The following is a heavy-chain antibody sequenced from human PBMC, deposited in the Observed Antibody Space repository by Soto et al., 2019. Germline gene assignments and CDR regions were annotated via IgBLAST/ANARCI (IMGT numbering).Heavy chain of an antibody. CDR2: IWYDGSNK. CDR3: GRAMPGTIGYGDHRLDLQYMGV. J-gene: IGHJ6*03. CDR1: GFTFSSYG. Sequence: QVQLVESGGGVVQPGRSLRLSCAASGFTFSSYGMHWVRQAPGKGLEWVAVIWYDGSNKYYADSVKGRFTISRDNSKNTLYLPINRRRNEGTAVYLCGRAMPGTIGYGDHRLDLQYMGVRGKGTTVTVSS. V-gene: IGHV3-33*01. D-gene: IGHD4-17*01.